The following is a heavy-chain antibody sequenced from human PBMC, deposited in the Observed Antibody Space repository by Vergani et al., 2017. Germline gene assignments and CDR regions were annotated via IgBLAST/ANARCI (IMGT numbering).Heavy chain of an antibody. D-gene: IGHD2-21*01. CDR3: TRHVPCGDGACLHFYN. Sequence: EVMLVQSGAEVKKPGESLKISCKYSESSFISNEIAWVRQMSGKGLQWMGNINPIDSKIAYSPSFQGQAIMSLDKSFTTAYLQWRSLKASDTAIYYCTRHVPCGDGACLHFYNWCQGTQVTVSS. CDR1: ESSFISNE. J-gene: IGHJ4*02. V-gene: IGHV5-51*01. CDR2: INPIDSKI.